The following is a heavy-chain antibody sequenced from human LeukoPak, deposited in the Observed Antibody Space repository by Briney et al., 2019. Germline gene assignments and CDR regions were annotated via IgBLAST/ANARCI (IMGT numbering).Heavy chain of an antibody. CDR2: IYYSGST. J-gene: IGHJ6*02. V-gene: IGHV4-59*01. Sequence: SETLSLTCTVSGGSISSYYWSWIRQPPGKGLEWIGYIYYSGSTNYNPSLKSRVTISVDTSKNQFSLKLSSVTAADTAVYYCARVPYYYDSSGSRNYYYGMDVWGQGTTATVSS. D-gene: IGHD3-22*01. CDR1: GGSISSYY. CDR3: ARVPYYYDSSGSRNYYYGMDV.